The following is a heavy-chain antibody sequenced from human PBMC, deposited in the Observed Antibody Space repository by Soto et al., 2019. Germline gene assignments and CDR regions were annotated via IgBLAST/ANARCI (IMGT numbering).Heavy chain of an antibody. CDR3: TTVKAFYCSSTSCYGGY. CDR1: GFTFDTHS. CDR2: IKSKTDGGTT. D-gene: IGHD2-2*01. J-gene: IGHJ4*02. V-gene: IGHV3-15*01. Sequence: GGSLRLSCGASGFTFDTHSMTWVRQAPGKGLEWVGRIKSKTDGGTTDYAAPVKGRFTISRDDSKNTLYLQMNSLKTEDTAVYYCTTVKAFYCSSTSCYGGYWGQGTLVTVSS.